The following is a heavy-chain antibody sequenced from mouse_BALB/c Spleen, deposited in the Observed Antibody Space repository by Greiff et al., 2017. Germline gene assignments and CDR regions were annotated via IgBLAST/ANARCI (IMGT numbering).Heavy chain of an antibody. J-gene: IGHJ4*01. Sequence: EVQLQQSGPKLVKPGASVKISCKASGYSFTGYYMHWVKQSHVKSLEWIGRINPYNGATSYNQNFKDKASLTVDKSSSTAYMELHSLTSEDSAVYYCARTATTVVAGMDYWGQGTSVTVSS. CDR1: GYSFTGYY. CDR2: INPYNGAT. CDR3: ARTATTVVAGMDY. V-gene: IGHV1-26*01. D-gene: IGHD1-1*01.